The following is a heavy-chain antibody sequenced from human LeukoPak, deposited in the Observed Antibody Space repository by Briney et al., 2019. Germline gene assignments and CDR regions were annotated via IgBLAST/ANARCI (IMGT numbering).Heavy chain of an antibody. Sequence: SETLSLICTVSGGSISSYYWSWIRQPPGKGLEWIGYIYTSGSTNYNPSLKSRVTISVDTSKNQFSLKLSSVTAADTAVYYCARLGSGYSGYGYYYYYMDVWGKGTTVTVSS. CDR3: ARLGSGYSGYGYYYYYMDV. CDR1: GGSISSYY. D-gene: IGHD3-3*01. CDR2: IYTSGST. V-gene: IGHV4-4*09. J-gene: IGHJ6*03.